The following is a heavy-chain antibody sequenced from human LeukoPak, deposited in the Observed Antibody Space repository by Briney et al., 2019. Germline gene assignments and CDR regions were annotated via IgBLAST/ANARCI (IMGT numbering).Heavy chain of an antibody. Sequence: GGSLRLSCAASGFTFSSYSMNWVRQAPGKGLEWVSSISSGSSYIYYADSVKGRFTISRDNAKNSLYLQMNNLRAEDTAVYYCARYSNYGGPFVYWGQGTLVTVSS. CDR1: GFTFSSYS. J-gene: IGHJ4*02. D-gene: IGHD4-11*01. CDR2: ISSGSSYI. V-gene: IGHV3-21*01. CDR3: ARYSNYGGPFVY.